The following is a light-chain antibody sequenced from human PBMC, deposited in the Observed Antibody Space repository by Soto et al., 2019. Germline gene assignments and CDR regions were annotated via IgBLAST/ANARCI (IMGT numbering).Light chain of an antibody. J-gene: IGKJ1*01. CDR2: AAS. Sequence: IQMTQSPSSLSASIGDRVTITCRASQTVSTYLHWYQQKPGKAPKLLIYAASNLQSGVPSRFSGSGSGTNFTLSLNSLQPEDFATYYCQQGYSKPWTFGQGTKVDIK. V-gene: IGKV1-39*01. CDR3: QQGYSKPWT. CDR1: QTVSTY.